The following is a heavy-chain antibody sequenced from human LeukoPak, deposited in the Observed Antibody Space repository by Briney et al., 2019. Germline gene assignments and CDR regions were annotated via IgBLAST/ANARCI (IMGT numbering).Heavy chain of an antibody. CDR1: GYTFTSYA. Sequence: GASVKVSCKASGYTFTSYAITWVRQAPGQGLEWMGWISAYNGNTNYAPNLQGRVTMTTDTSTSTAYMELRSLRSDDTAVYYCAREVPYDSSRYYQPFDYWGQGTLVTVSS. V-gene: IGHV1-18*01. J-gene: IGHJ4*02. CDR2: ISAYNGNT. D-gene: IGHD3-22*01. CDR3: AREVPYDSSRYYQPFDY.